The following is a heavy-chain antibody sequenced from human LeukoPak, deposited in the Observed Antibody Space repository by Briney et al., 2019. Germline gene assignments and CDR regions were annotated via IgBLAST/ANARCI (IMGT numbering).Heavy chain of an antibody. CDR2: IYYSGST. D-gene: IGHD2-2*02. Sequence: SETLSLTXTVSGYSFDSGYYWGWIREPPGKGLEWIANIYYSGSTSYNPSLKSRVTVSIDTSKNKFSLKLYSVSAADTALYYCARLYCISTSCYTIDYWGQGTLVTVSS. V-gene: IGHV4-38-2*02. J-gene: IGHJ4*02. CDR1: GYSFDSGYY. CDR3: ARLYCISTSCYTIDY.